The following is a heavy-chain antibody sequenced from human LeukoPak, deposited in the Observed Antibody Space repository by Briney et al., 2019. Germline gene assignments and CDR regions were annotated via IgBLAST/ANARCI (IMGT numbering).Heavy chain of an antibody. Sequence: SVKVSCKASGYTFTSYAISWVRQAPGQGLEWMGGIIPIFGTANYAQKFQGRVTITADESTSTAYMELSSLRSEDTAVYYCARTGDILTGYRNWFDPWGQGTLVTVSS. CDR3: ARTGDILTGYRNWFDP. CDR2: IIPIFGTA. V-gene: IGHV1-69*13. D-gene: IGHD3-9*01. J-gene: IGHJ5*02. CDR1: GYTFTSYA.